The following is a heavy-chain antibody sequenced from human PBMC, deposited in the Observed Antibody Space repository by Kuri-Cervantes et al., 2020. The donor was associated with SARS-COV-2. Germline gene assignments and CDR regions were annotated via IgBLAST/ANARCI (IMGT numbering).Heavy chain of an antibody. CDR2: IYTSGST. V-gene: IGHV4-4*07. D-gene: IGHD6-13*01. CDR1: GGSISSYY. CDR3: ARGYSSWYYYNTYLDY. J-gene: IGHJ4*02. Sequence: GSLRLSCTVSGGSISSYYWSWIRQPAGKGLGWTGRIYTSGSTDYNPSLKSRVTMSVDTSKNQFSLKLSSVTAADTAVYYGARGYSSWYYYNTYLDYWGQGTLVTVSS.